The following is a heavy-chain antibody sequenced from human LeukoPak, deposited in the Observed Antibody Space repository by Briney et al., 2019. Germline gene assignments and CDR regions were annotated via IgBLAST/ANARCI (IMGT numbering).Heavy chain of an antibody. CDR1: GGSISSSSYY. CDR3: ARHRIVVVPAASGAFDT. Sequence: SETLSLTCTVSGGSISSSSYYWGWIRQPPGKGLEWIGSIYYSGSTYYNPSLKSRVTISVDTSKNQFSLKLSSVTAADTAVYYCARHRIVVVPAASGAFDTWGQGTMVTVSS. V-gene: IGHV4-39*01. CDR2: IYYSGST. J-gene: IGHJ3*02. D-gene: IGHD2-2*01.